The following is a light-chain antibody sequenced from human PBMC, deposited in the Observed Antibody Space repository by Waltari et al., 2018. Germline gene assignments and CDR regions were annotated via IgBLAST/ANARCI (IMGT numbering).Light chain of an antibody. J-gene: IGLJ3*02. CDR1: SGHSNNI. CDR3: QTGGHGTWV. V-gene: IGLV4-69*01. Sequence: QLVLTQSPSASASLGASVKLTCTLSSGHSNNIIAWLQQKPEKGPRYLMKVNSDGSHSKGDEIPDRFSGSSSGAERYLTISTVQSEDEADYYCQTGGHGTWVFGGGTKLTVL. CDR2: VNSDGSH.